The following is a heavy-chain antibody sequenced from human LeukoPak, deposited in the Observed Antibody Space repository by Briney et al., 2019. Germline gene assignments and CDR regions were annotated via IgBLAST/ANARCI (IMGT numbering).Heavy chain of an antibody. Sequence: GGSLRLSCAASGFTFSSYSMNWVRQAPGKGLEWVSYISSSSSTIYYADSVKGRFTISRDNAKNSLYLQMNSLRAEDTAEYYCARDGLSDYWGQGTLVTVSS. J-gene: IGHJ4*02. V-gene: IGHV3-48*04. CDR3: ARDGLSDY. CDR2: ISSSSSTI. CDR1: GFTFSSYS.